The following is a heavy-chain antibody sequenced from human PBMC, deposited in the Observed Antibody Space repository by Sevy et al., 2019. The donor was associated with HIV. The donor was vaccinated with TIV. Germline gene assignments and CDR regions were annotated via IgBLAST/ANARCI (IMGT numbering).Heavy chain of an antibody. D-gene: IGHD3-10*01. V-gene: IGHV3-11*01. CDR3: ARYLASGSFFSLYFDY. J-gene: IGHJ4*02. CDR2: ISSSGTII. Sequence: GGSLRLSCAASGLNVSDYFMSWIRQAPGKRPEWVSDISSSGTIIYYADSVKGRFTISRDNAKNSLYLQMNGLRAEDTAIYYCARYLASGSFFSLYFDYWGQGTLVTVSS. CDR1: GLNVSDYF.